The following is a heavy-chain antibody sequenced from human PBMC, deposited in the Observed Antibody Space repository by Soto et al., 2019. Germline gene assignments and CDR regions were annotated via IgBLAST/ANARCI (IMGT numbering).Heavy chain of an antibody. D-gene: IGHD5-12*01. V-gene: IGHV5-51*01. J-gene: IGHJ4*02. Sequence: GESLKISCKGSGYSFTSYLIGWVGEMAGKGLEWMGIIYPGDSDTRYSPSFQGQVTISADKSISTAYLQWSSLKASDTAMYYCARLDRRWLRSAFGYWGQGNLVTASS. CDR2: IYPGDSDT. CDR1: GYSFTSYL. CDR3: ARLDRRWLRSAFGY.